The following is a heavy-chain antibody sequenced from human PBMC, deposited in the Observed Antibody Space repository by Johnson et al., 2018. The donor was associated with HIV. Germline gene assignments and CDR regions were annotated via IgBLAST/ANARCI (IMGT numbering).Heavy chain of an antibody. CDR3: ARGYHSSGRCDVFDR. D-gene: IGHD6-19*01. CDR1: GFTFSSYA. V-gene: IGHV3-30-3*01. CDR2: ISVDGNSK. Sequence: QVQLVESGGGVVQPGRSLRLSCAASGFTFSSYAMHWVRQAPGKGLEWVAVISVDGNSKFYPDSVKGRFTISRDNSDNTLFLQMNSLRPEDTAVYYCARGYHSSGRCDVFDRWGQGTLVTVSS. J-gene: IGHJ3*02.